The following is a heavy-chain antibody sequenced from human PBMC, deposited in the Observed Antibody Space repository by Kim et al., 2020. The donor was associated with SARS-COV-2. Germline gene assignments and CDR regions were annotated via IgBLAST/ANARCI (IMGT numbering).Heavy chain of an antibody. CDR3: ASIEADAFDI. V-gene: IGHV3-21*01. CDR1: GFTFSSYS. J-gene: IGHJ3*02. CDR2: ISSSSSYI. D-gene: IGHD2-15*01. Sequence: GGSLRLSCAASGFTFSSYSMNWVRQAPGKGLEWVSSISSSSSYIYYADSVKGRFTIFRDNAKNSLYLQMNSLRAEDTAVYYCASIEADAFDIWGQGTMVTVSS.